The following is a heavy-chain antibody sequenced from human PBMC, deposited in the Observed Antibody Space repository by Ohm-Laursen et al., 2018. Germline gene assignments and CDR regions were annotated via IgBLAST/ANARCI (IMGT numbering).Heavy chain of an antibody. CDR2: INHSGST. D-gene: IGHD6-19*01. CDR3: ARGRVVGIAVAGTLFDY. Sequence: TLSLTCAVYGGSFSGYYWSWIRQPPGKGLEWIGEINHSGSTNYNPSLKSRVTISVDTSKNQFSLKLGSVTAADTAVYYCARGRVVGIAVAGTLFDYWGQGTLVTVSS. V-gene: IGHV4-34*01. J-gene: IGHJ4*02. CDR1: GGSFSGYY.